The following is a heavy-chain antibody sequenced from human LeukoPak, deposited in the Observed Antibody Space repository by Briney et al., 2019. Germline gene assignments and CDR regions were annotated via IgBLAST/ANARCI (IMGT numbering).Heavy chain of an antibody. V-gene: IGHV1-46*01. Sequence: ASVKVSCKASGYTFTSYYMHWVRQAPGQGLEWMGIINPSGGSTSYAQKFQGRVTMTRDMSTSTVYVELSSLRSEGTAVYYCAKDQYSGSGSYSSGGFDYWGQGTLVPVSS. CDR1: GYTFTSYY. J-gene: IGHJ4*02. D-gene: IGHD3-10*01. CDR3: AKDQYSGSGSYSSGGFDY. CDR2: INPSGGST.